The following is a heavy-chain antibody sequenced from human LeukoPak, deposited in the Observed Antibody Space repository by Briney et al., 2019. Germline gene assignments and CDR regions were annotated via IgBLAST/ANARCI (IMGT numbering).Heavy chain of an antibody. CDR1: GYTFTSYD. Sequence: ASVKVSCKASGYTFTSYDINWVRQATGQGLEWMGWMNPNSGNTGYAQKFQGRVTMTRNTSISTAYMELSSLRSEDTAVYYCARETKVVPAASYYYYYYMDVWGKGTTVTVSS. CDR3: ARETKVVPAASYYYYYYMDV. CDR2: MNPNSGNT. D-gene: IGHD2-2*01. J-gene: IGHJ6*03. V-gene: IGHV1-8*01.